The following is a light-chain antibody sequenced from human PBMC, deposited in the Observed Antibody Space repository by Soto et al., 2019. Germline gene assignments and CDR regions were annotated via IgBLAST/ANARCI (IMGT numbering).Light chain of an antibody. CDR3: QQYYSYPRT. CDR1: QSISSW. V-gene: IGKV1-5*01. J-gene: IGKJ1*01. CDR2: DAS. Sequence: DIQMTQSPSTLSASVGDRVTITCRASQSISSWLAWYQQKPGKAPKLLIYDASSLESGVPSRFSGSGSGTEFTLTISSLQPDDFATYSCQQYYSYPRTFGQGTKVEIK.